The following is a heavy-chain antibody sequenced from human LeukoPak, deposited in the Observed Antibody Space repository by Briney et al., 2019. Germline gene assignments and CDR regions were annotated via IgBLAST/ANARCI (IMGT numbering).Heavy chain of an antibody. Sequence: GASVKVSCKASGYTLTSYYTHWVRQAPGQGLEWMGIIKPRGGGTSYTQKFQGRVTMTRDTSTSTVYMELSSLRSEDTAVYYCARALTGSRGDYFDHWGQGTLVTVSS. D-gene: IGHD3-9*01. J-gene: IGHJ4*02. CDR3: ARALTGSRGDYFDH. CDR1: GYTLTSYY. V-gene: IGHV1-46*01. CDR2: IKPRGGGT.